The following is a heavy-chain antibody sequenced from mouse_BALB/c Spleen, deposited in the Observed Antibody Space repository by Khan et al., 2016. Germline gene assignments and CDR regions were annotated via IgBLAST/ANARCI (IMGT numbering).Heavy chain of an antibody. CDR2: ISYSGST. Sequence: EVQLQESGPGLVKPSQSLSITCTVTGYSITSDYAWNWNRQFPGNRLEWMGYISYSGSTSYNPTLKSRTSITRDTSTNQFFLQFNSLTSEDTATYYCARSVYGDKDAMDYWGQGTSVTVSS. CDR3: ARSVYGDKDAMDY. CDR1: GYSITSDYA. D-gene: IGHD1-1*01. V-gene: IGHV3-2*02. J-gene: IGHJ4*01.